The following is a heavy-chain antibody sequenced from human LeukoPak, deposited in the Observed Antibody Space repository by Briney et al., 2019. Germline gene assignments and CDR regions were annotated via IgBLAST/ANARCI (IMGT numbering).Heavy chain of an antibody. V-gene: IGHV1-2*02. J-gene: IGHJ4*02. CDR3: AREGDFNDSGRGDS. D-gene: IGHD3-10*01. CDR1: GYTFTGFY. Sequence: SVKVSCKASGYTFTGFYIHWVRQAPGQGLEWMGWINPNTGGTNFAQKFQGRVTMITDTSISTAYMDLRRLTSDDTAVYYCAREGDFNDSGRGDSWGQGTLVIVSS. CDR2: INPNTGGT.